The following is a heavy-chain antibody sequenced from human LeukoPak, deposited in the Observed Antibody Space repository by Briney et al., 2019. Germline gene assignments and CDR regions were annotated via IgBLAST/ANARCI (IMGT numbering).Heavy chain of an antibody. J-gene: IGHJ4*02. Sequence: GGSLRLSCAASGFTFSSYGMHWVRQAPGKGLEWVAFIRYDGSNKYYADSVKGRFTISRDNSKNMLYLQMNSLRAEDTAVYYCAKDQGYGGNSGDYWGQGTLVTVSS. CDR3: AKDQGYGGNSGDY. CDR2: IRYDGSNK. D-gene: IGHD4-23*01. V-gene: IGHV3-30*02. CDR1: GFTFSSYG.